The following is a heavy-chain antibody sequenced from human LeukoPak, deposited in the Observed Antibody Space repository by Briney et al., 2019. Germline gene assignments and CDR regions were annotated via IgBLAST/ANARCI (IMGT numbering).Heavy chain of an antibody. V-gene: IGHV3-15*01. Sequence: GGSLRLSCAASGFTFSSYGMHWVRQAPGKGLEWVGRIKGKTDGGTTDYAAPLKGRFTISRDDSKNTPYLQMNSLKTEDTAVYYCTTRTVTTDYWGQGTLVTVSS. CDR2: IKGKTDGGTT. D-gene: IGHD4-17*01. CDR1: GFTFSSYG. J-gene: IGHJ4*02. CDR3: TTRTVTTDY.